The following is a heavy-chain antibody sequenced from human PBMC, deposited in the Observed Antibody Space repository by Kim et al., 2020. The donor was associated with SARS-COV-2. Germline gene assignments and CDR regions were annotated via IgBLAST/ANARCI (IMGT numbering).Heavy chain of an antibody. J-gene: IGHJ1*01. CDR2: INPSGGST. CDR3: ARVSDFWSGHLPIPYFQH. D-gene: IGHD3-3*01. V-gene: IGHV1-46*01. CDR1: GYTFTSYY. Sequence: ASVKVSCKASGYTFTSYYMHWVRQAPGQGLEWMGIINPSGGSTSYAQKFQGRVTMTRDTSTSTVYMELSSLRSEDTAVYYCARVSDFWSGHLPIPYFQHWGQGTLVTVSS.